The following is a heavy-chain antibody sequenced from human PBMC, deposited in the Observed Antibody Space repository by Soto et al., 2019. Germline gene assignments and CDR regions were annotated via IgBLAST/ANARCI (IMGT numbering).Heavy chain of an antibody. CDR1: GYTFTSYY. Sequence: GASVKVSCKASGYTFTSYYMHWVRQAPGQGLEWMGWINAGNGNTKYSQKFQGRVTITRDTSASTAYMELSSLRSEDTAVYYCARGSYYYDSSGYYTGAFDIWGQGTMVTVSS. CDR3: ARGSYYYDSSGYYTGAFDI. V-gene: IGHV1-3*01. CDR2: INAGNGNT. D-gene: IGHD3-22*01. J-gene: IGHJ3*02.